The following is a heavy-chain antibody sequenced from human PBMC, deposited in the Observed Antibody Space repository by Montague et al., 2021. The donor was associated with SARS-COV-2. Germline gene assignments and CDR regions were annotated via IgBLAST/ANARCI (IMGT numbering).Heavy chain of an antibody. Sequence: SETPSLTCAVYGGSFSTYYWAWIRQSPGKGLEWIGNIDHSGNTXXXPSXXXRVSMSVDTSSSQFSLYLTSVTAADAAVYYCARDQTVLEWIWYGMDVWGPGTTVTVSS. J-gene: IGHJ6*02. V-gene: IGHV4-34*01. D-gene: IGHD3-3*01. CDR1: GGSFSTYY. CDR2: IDHSGNT. CDR3: ARDQTVLEWIWYGMDV.